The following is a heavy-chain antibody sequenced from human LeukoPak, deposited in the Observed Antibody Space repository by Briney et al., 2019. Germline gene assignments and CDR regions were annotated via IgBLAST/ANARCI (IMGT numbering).Heavy chain of an antibody. J-gene: IGHJ6*04. V-gene: IGHV3-48*03. D-gene: IGHD3-10*02. Sequence: GGSLRLSCGASGFTFSNYEMNWVRQAPGKGLEWISYISSSGSNIHYADSVKGRFTISRDNAKNSLYLQMNSLRAEDTAVYYCAELGITMIGGVWGKGTTVTISS. CDR3: AELGITMIGGV. CDR2: ISSSGSNI. CDR1: GFTFSNYE.